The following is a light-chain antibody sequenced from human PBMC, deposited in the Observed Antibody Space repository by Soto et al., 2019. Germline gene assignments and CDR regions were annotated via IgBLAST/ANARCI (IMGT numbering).Light chain of an antibody. CDR2: AAS. Sequence: DIQMTQSPSSLSAFVGVRVTITCRASLTISSYLNWYQQKSGKAPKLLISAASSLESGVPPRFSGSGSGTDFTLTITSLQPEDFATYYGQQSHSIPWTFGQGTKVDI. V-gene: IGKV1-39*01. CDR3: QQSHSIPWT. CDR1: LTISSY. J-gene: IGKJ1*01.